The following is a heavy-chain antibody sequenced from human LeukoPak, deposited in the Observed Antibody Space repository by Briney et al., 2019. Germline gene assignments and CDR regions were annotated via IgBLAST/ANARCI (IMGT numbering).Heavy chain of an antibody. CDR2: ISSSSSYI. Sequence: PGGSLRLSCAASGFTFSSYSMNWVRQAPGKGLEWGSSISSSSSYIYYADSVKGRFTISRDNAKNSLYLQMNSLRAEDTAVYYCARCCSSTSCYTKIAARPGYYYYGMDVWGQGTTVTVSS. CDR3: ARCCSSTSCYTKIAARPGYYYYGMDV. V-gene: IGHV3-21*01. D-gene: IGHD2-2*02. CDR1: GFTFSSYS. J-gene: IGHJ6*02.